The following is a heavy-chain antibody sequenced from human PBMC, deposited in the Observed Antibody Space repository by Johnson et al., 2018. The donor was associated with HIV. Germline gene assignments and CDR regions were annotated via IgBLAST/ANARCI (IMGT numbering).Heavy chain of an antibody. CDR2: ISWNSGNI. CDR3: ANDFWSGSGF. D-gene: IGHD3-3*01. J-gene: IGHJ3*01. V-gene: IGHV3-9*01. Sequence: QLVESGGGSVKPGGSLRLSCAASGFTFDDYAMHWVRQAPGKGLEWVSGISWNSGNIGYADSVKGRFTISRDNSKNSMYLQMNSLRAEDTAVYYCANDFWSGSGFWGPGTMVTVSS. CDR1: GFTFDDYA.